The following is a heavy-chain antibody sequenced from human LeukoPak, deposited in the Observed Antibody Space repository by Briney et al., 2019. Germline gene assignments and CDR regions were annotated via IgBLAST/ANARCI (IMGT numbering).Heavy chain of an antibody. V-gene: IGHV4-4*09. CDR1: GGSISNYF. CDR3: TRGFLQIDY. Sequence: SETLSLTCTVSGGSISNYFWTWIRQPPGKGLEWTGYIYTSGNTNYNPSLESRVTMSVDTSKNQFSLRLNSVTAADTAVYYCTRGFLQIDYWGQGTLVTVSS. J-gene: IGHJ4*02. CDR2: IYTSGNT.